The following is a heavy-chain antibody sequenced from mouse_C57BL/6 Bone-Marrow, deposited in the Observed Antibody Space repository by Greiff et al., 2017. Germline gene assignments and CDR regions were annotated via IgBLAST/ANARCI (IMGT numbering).Heavy chain of an antibody. J-gene: IGHJ4*01. CDR2: IYPIDGST. CDR3: ERSLITTVVAVDY. D-gene: IGHD1-1*01. Sequence: VKLMESDAELVKPGASVKISCKVSGYTFTDHTIHWMKQRPEQGLEWIGYIYPIDGSTKYNEKFKGKATLTADKSSSTAYMQLNSLTSEDSAVYFCERSLITTVVAVDYWGQGTAVTVSS. CDR1: GYTFTDHT. V-gene: IGHV1-78*01.